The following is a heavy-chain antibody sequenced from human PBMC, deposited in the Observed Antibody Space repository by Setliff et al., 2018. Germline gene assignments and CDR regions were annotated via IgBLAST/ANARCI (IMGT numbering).Heavy chain of an antibody. CDR3: ATGQNYYDSRLDY. CDR1: GYTFTDYY. D-gene: IGHD3-22*01. J-gene: IGHJ4*02. V-gene: IGHV1-69-2*01. CDR2: VDPEDGET. Sequence: ASVKVSCKVSGYTFTDYYMHWVQQAPGKGLEWMGLVDPEDGETIYAEKFQGRVTITADTSTDTAYMELSSLRSEDTAVYYCATGQNYYDSRLDYWGQGTLVTVS.